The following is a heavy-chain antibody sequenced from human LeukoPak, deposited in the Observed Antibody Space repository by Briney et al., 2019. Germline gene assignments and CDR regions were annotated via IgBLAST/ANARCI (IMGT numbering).Heavy chain of an antibody. D-gene: IGHD2-2*01. CDR2: IYYRGRT. CDR1: GGSISSSSYY. Sequence: SETLSLTCTVSGGSISSSSYYWGWIRQPPGKGLEWIGCIYYRGRTYYNPSLKIRVTISVDTSKNQFSLKLSSVTAADTAVYYCARHVPFIGYCSSTSCEEGYFDYWGQGTLVTISS. V-gene: IGHV4-39*01. J-gene: IGHJ4*02. CDR3: ARHVPFIGYCSSTSCEEGYFDY.